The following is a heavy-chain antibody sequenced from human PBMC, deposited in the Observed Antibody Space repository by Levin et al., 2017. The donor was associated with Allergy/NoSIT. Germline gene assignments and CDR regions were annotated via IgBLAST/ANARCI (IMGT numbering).Heavy chain of an antibody. CDR1: GGSLSGYY. CDR3: ARLPRLDV. V-gene: IGHV4-34*01. Sequence: PSETLSLTCAVYGGSLSGYYWTWIRQLPGKGLEWIGEINHSGRTNYNPSLKSRVAISVDTSKNQFSLELTSLTAADTAVYYCARLPRLDVLGQGTMVTVSS. J-gene: IGHJ3*01. CDR2: INHSGRT.